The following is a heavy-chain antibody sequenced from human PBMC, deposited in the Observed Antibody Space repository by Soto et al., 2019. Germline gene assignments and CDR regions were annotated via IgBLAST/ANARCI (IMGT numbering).Heavy chain of an antibody. D-gene: IGHD1-26*01. CDR3: AGARGGGSYYGMDV. J-gene: IGHJ6*02. CDR2: IWDDGSNK. V-gene: IGHV3-33*01. CDR1: GFTFSSYG. Sequence: QVQLVESGGGVVQPGRSLRLSCEASGFTFSSYGMHWVRQAPGKGLEWVAVIWDDGSNKYYADSVKGRFIISRDNSTNPLCLQMTSLRAEDAAVYYFAGARGGGSYYGMDVWGQGTAVTVSS.